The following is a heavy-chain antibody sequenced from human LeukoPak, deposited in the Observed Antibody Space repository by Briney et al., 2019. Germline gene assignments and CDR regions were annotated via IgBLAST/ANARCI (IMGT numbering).Heavy chain of an antibody. D-gene: IGHD3-22*01. CDR3: AKEFSGYLASFEY. V-gene: IGHV3-30*18. Sequence: GGSLRLSCAASGFTFSSYVMHWVRQAPGKGLEWVAVISYDGSNKNYADSVKGRFTISRDNSKNTLYLQMNSLRAEDTAVYYCAKEFSGYLASFEYWGQGTLITVSS. J-gene: IGHJ4*02. CDR1: GFTFSSYV. CDR2: ISYDGSNK.